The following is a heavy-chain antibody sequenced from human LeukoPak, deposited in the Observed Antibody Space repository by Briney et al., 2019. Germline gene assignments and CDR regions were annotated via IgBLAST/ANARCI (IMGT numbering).Heavy chain of an antibody. V-gene: IGHV4-4*07. J-gene: IGHJ4*02. CDR1: VGFTTYDY. CDR2: VHTTGST. Sequence: SETLSLTCSVSVGFTTYDYWNWIRHPAGKAPEWIGRVHTTGSTNYNPSLKSRLTMTLDKSKKQFSLKVTSMPAADTALYYCARGGGNRHFDSWGQGILVSVSS. D-gene: IGHD2-15*01. CDR3: ARGGGNRHFDS.